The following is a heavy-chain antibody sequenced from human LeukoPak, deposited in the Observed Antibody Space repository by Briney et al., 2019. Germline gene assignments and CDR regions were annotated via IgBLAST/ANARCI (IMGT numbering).Heavy chain of an antibody. Sequence: ASVKVSCKASGYTFTSHDISWVRQATGQGLEWMGWMNPNSGNTGYAQKFQGRVTITRNTSISTAYMELSSLRSEDTAVYYCARAGITIFGVVIFDYWGQGTLVTVSS. V-gene: IGHV1-8*03. D-gene: IGHD3-3*01. CDR2: MNPNSGNT. J-gene: IGHJ4*02. CDR1: GYTFTSHD. CDR3: ARAGITIFGVVIFDY.